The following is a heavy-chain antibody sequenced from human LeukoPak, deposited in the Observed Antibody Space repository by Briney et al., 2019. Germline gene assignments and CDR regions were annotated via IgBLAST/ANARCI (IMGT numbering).Heavy chain of an antibody. CDR3: ARDTYYDSSDY. CDR2: INWNGGST. D-gene: IGHD3-22*01. Sequence: ETLSLTCAVYGGSFSGYYWSWIRQPPGKGLEWVSGINWNGGSTGYADSVKGRFTISRDNAKNSLYLQMNSLRAEDTALYHCARDTYYDSSDYWGQGTLVTVSS. J-gene: IGHJ4*02. V-gene: IGHV3-20*01. CDR1: GGSFSGYY.